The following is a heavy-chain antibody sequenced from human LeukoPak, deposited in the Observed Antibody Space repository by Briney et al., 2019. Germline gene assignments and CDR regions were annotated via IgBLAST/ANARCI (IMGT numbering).Heavy chain of an antibody. J-gene: IGHJ6*04. CDR2: IRSKAYGGTT. V-gene: IGHV3-49*04. D-gene: IGHD3-10*01. Sequence: PGGSLRLSCTASEFTFGDYAMSWVRQAPGKGLEWVGFIRSKAYGGTTEYAASVKGRFTISRDDSKSIAYLQMNSLKTEDTAVYYCTRTMVRGVVPDYYYYGMDVWGKGTTVTVSS. CDR3: TRTMVRGVVPDYYYYGMDV. CDR1: EFTFGDYA.